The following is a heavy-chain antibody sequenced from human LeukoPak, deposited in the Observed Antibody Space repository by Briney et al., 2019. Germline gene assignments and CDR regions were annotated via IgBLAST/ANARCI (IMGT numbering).Heavy chain of an antibody. CDR1: GFTFSTYS. CDR2: ISTSSSYI. V-gene: IGHV3-21*01. Sequence: TGGSLRLSCAAFGFTFSTYSMNWVRQAPGKGLEWVSSISTSSSYIDYADSVKGRFTIPRDNAKNSLFLQMNSLRAEDTAVYYCARDVGLDYWGQGTLVTVSS. D-gene: IGHD2-15*01. J-gene: IGHJ4*02. CDR3: ARDVGLDY.